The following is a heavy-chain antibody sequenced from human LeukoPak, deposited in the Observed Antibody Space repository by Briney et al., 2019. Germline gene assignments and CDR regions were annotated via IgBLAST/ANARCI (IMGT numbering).Heavy chain of an antibody. CDR2: IYYSGST. J-gene: IGHJ2*01. CDR3: ARTYYDFWSGSRYWYFEL. Sequence: SETLSLTCTVSSGSISSYYWSWVRQPPGKGLEWIGYIYYSGSTNYNPSLKSRVTISVDTSKNQFSLKLNSVTAADTAVYYCARTYYDFWSGSRYWYFELWGRGTLVAVSS. V-gene: IGHV4-59*08. CDR1: SGSISSYY. D-gene: IGHD3-3*01.